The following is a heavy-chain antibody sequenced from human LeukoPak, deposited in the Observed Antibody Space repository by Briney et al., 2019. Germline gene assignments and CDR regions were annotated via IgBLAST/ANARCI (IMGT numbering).Heavy chain of an antibody. J-gene: IGHJ5*01. D-gene: IGHD3-9*01. CDR2: IKGDGSHT. Sequence: GGSLRLSCAASGFTFSNYWMHWVRQPPGKGLVWVSRIKGDGSHTIYADSVKGRFTISRDNAKNTLYPQMKSLRAEDTAVYYCVRDWDHFDFDSWGLGTLVTVSS. V-gene: IGHV3-74*01. CDR3: VRDWDHFDFDS. CDR1: GFTFSNYW.